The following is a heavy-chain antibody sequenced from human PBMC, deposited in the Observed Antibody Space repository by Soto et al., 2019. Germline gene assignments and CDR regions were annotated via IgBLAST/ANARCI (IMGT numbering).Heavy chain of an antibody. CDR1: GFTFTSSA. D-gene: IGHD3-3*01. CDR2: IVVGSGNT. V-gene: IGHV1-58*01. J-gene: IGHJ6*02. CDR3: AAVHPSRDFWSGSSLGYYGMDV. Sequence: ASVKVSCKSSGFTFTSSAVQWVRQARGQRLEWIGWIVVGSGNTNYAQKFQERVTITRDMSTSTAYMELSSLRSEDTAVYYCAAVHPSRDFWSGSSLGYYGMDVWGQGTTVTVSS.